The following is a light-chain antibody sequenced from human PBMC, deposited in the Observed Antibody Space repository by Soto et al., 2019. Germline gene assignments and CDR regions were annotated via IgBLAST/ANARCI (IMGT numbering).Light chain of an antibody. V-gene: IGLV2-14*01. Sequence: ALTQPASVSGSPGQSITISCTGTSSDVGNYNYVSWYQQHPGKAPKLMIYDVSNRPSGVSNRFSGSKSGDTASLTISGLQAEDEADYYCSSYTSSGTVFGGGTQLTVL. CDR2: DVS. J-gene: IGLJ2*01. CDR3: SSYTSSGTV. CDR1: SSDVGNYNY.